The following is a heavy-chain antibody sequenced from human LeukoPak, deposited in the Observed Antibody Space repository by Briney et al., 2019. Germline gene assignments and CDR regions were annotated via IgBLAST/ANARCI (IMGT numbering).Heavy chain of an antibody. CDR1: GYTFTSYA. J-gene: IGHJ4*02. V-gene: IGHV1-3*01. Sequence: ATVKVSCKASGYTFTSYAMHWVRQAPGQRLEWMGWINAGNGNTKYSQKFQGRVTMTRDTSTNTVYMELNSLRSEDTALYYCARARTGDSDYWGQGTLVTVSS. CDR3: ARARTGDSDY. CDR2: INAGNGNT. D-gene: IGHD7-27*01.